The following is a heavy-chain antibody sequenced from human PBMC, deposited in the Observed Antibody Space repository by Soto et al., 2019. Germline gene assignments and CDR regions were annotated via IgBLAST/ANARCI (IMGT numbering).Heavy chain of an antibody. V-gene: IGHV3-43D*04. J-gene: IGHJ4*02. Sequence: GGSLRLSCAASGFPFDDYAMHWVRQAPGKGLEWVSFISWDGDITYYADSVKGRFTISRDNSKNSLYLQMNSLRGEDTAFYYCEKGGGYTYGLFDYWGQGTQVTVSS. CDR3: EKGGGYTYGLFDY. D-gene: IGHD5-18*01. CDR2: ISWDGDIT. CDR1: GFPFDDYA.